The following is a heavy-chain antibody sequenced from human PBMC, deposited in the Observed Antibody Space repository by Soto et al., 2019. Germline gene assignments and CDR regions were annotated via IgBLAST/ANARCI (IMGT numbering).Heavy chain of an antibody. Sequence: ASVKVSCKASGYTFNTYAITWVRQAPGQGLEWMGWISPNNGKTRYTQRLQDQITMTTDTSKNSVYLQMNSLRVEDTAIYYCASEYGDHLKFFDYWGPGTLVTVSS. J-gene: IGHJ4*02. CDR1: GYTFNTYA. D-gene: IGHD4-17*01. V-gene: IGHV1-18*01. CDR2: ISPNNGKT. CDR3: ASEYGDHLKFFDY.